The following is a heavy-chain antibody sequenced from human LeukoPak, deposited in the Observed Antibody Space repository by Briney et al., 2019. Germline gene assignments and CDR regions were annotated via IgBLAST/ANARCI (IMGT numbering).Heavy chain of an antibody. CDR2: IIPIFGTA. D-gene: IGHD3-22*01. CDR1: GGTFSSYA. CDR3: AREGSYYDSSGYFDY. Sequence: SVKVSCKASGGTFSSYAISWVRQAPGQGLEWMGRIIPIFGTANYAQKLQGRVTITTDESTSTAYMELSSLRSEDTAVYYCAREGSYYDSSGYFDYWGQGTLVTVSS. J-gene: IGHJ4*02. V-gene: IGHV1-69*05.